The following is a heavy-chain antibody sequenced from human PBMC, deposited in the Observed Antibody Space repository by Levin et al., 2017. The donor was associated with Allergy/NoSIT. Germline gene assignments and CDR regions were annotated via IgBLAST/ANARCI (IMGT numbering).Heavy chain of an antibody. Sequence: GASVKVSCKASGYTFTSYGISWVRQAPGQGLEWMGWISAYNGNTNYAQKLQGRVTMTTDTSTSTAYMELRSLRSDDTAVYYCARDYYDSSGYYYYYYGMDVWDQGTTVTVSS. CDR1: GYTFTSYG. CDR2: ISAYNGNT. J-gene: IGHJ6*02. CDR3: ARDYYDSSGYYYYYYGMDV. D-gene: IGHD3-22*01. V-gene: IGHV1-18*01.